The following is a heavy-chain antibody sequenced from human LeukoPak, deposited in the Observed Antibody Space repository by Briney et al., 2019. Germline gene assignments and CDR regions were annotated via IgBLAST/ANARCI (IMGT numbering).Heavy chain of an antibody. V-gene: IGHV3-74*01. D-gene: IGHD6-13*01. CDR1: GFTFSSYW. Sequence: PGGSPRLSCAASGFTFSSYWMHWVRQAPGKGLVWVSRVNNDGSTTSYADSVRGRFTISRDNTKNTLYLQMNSLRAEDTAVYFCLAAAGTIGWGQGTLVTVSS. CDR3: LAAAGTIG. J-gene: IGHJ4*02. CDR2: VNNDGSTT.